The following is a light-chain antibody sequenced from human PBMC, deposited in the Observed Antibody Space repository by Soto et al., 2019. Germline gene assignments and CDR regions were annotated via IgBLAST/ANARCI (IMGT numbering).Light chain of an antibody. Sequence: LGERATINCKSSQSVLYSPNNKNYLAWYQQKPGQPPKLVIYWASTRESGVPDRFSGSGSGTDFTLTVSSLQAEDVAVYYCQQYYTTPITFGQGTRLEIK. J-gene: IGKJ5*01. CDR3: QQYYTTPIT. CDR1: QSVLYSPNNKNY. CDR2: WAS. V-gene: IGKV4-1*01.